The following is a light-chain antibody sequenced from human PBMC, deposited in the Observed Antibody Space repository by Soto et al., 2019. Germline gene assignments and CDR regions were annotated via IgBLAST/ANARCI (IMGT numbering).Light chain of an antibody. CDR1: QSISSY. J-gene: IGKJ2*01. CDR2: AAS. CDR3: QQSYRTPS. V-gene: IGKV1-39*01. Sequence: DIQMTQSPSSLYASVGDRVTITCRASQSISSYLNWYQQKPGKAPKLLIYAASSLQSGVPSRFSGSGSGTDFTHTIISLQPEDVATYYCQQSYRTPSVGHGAKRAI.